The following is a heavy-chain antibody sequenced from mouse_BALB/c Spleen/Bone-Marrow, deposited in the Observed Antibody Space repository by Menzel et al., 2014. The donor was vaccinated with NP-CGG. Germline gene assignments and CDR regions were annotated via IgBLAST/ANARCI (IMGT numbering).Heavy chain of an antibody. CDR1: GYAFSSYW. D-gene: IGHD1-1*01. CDR2: IYPGDGDT. Sequence: VQLQQSGAELVRPGSSVKISCKASGYAFSSYWMNWVKQRPGQGLEWIGQIYPGDGDTNYSGKFKGKATLTADISSSTAYMQLSSLTSEDSAVYFCARRGYYYGSSYVDYWGQGTTLTVSS. CDR3: ARRGYYYGSSYVDY. V-gene: IGHV1-80*01. J-gene: IGHJ2*01.